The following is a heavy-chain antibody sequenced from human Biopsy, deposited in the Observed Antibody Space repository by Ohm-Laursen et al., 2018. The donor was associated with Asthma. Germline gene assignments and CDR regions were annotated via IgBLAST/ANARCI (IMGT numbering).Heavy chain of an antibody. V-gene: IGHV2-70*04. D-gene: IGHD1-14*01. CDR1: GFSLSSSGAN. CDR3: TRHNDY. J-gene: IGHJ4*02. Sequence: PTQTLTLTCSFSGFSLSSSGANVNWIRQPPGRALEWLARIDWEEDKFYSTSLRTRLTISKGSSEDQVVPTMTNRGPVDTATYYCTRHNDYWGPGILVTVSS. CDR2: IDWEEDK.